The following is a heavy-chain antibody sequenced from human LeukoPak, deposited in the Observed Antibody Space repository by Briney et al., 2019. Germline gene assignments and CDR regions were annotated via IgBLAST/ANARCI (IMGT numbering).Heavy chain of an antibody. CDR3: ARDSLRYFDWLFAY. V-gene: IGHV1-2*02. CDR2: INPNSGGT. Sequence: ASVKVSCKVSGYTLTELSMHWVRQAPGQGLEWMGWINPNSGGTNYAQKFQGRVTMTRDTSISTAYMELSRLRSDDTAVYYCARDSLRYFDWLFAYWGQGTLITVSS. J-gene: IGHJ4*02. D-gene: IGHD3-9*01. CDR1: GYTLTELS.